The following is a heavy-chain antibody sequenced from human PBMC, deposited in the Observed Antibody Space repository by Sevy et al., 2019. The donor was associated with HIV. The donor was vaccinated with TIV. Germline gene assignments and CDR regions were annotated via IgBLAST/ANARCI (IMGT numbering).Heavy chain of an antibody. J-gene: IGHJ3*02. V-gene: IGHV4-30-4*01. Sequence: SETLSLTCTVSGGSFSSGDYYWSWIRQPPGKGLEWIGYVYYSGSRYYNPSLRNRITISVDTSKNQFSLNLSSVTAADTAIYYCARENIVVVTAIRRRGFDIWGQGTMVTVSS. CDR2: VYYSGSR. CDR1: GGSFSSGDYY. D-gene: IGHD2-21*02. CDR3: ARENIVVVTAIRRRGFDI.